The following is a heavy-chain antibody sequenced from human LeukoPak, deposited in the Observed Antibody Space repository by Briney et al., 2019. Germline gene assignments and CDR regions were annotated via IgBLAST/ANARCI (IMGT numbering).Heavy chain of an antibody. CDR3: ARVPPLSTVGYGMDV. V-gene: IGHV7-4-1*02. J-gene: IGHJ6*02. CDR1: GYTFTNYA. Sequence: ASVKVSCKASGYTFTNYAMNWVRQAPGQGLEWMGWINTNTGSPTYAQGFTGRFVFSLDTSVSTAYLQISSLKAEDTAVYYCARVPPLSTVGYGMDVWGQGTTDTVSS. D-gene: IGHD4-11*01. CDR2: INTNTGSP.